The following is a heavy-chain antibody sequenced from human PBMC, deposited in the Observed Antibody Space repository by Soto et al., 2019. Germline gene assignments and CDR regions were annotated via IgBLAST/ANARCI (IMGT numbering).Heavy chain of an antibody. CDR1: GGSISSGGYY. D-gene: IGHD2-8*02. CDR2: IFYSGST. CDR3: ARDKITGLFDY. V-gene: IGHV4-31*03. Sequence: SETLSLTCTVSGGSISSGGYYWSWIRQHPGKGLEWIGYIFYSGSTYYNPSLKSRVTISVDTSKNQFSLKLSSVTAADTAVYYCARDKITGLFDYWGQGTLVTVSS. J-gene: IGHJ4*02.